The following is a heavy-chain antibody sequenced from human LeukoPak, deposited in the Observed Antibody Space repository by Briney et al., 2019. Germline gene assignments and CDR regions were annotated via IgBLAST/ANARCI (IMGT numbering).Heavy chain of an antibody. D-gene: IGHD3-16*01. CDR1: GGSISSGGYY. CDR2: IYYSGST. Sequence: SQTLSLTCTVSGGSISSGGYYWSWIRQHPGKGLEWIGYIYYSGSTYYNPSLKSRVTISVDTSKNQFSLKLSSVTAADTAVYYCARDRRRLGELPHAFDVWGQGTMVTVSS. V-gene: IGHV4-31*03. CDR3: ARDRRRLGELPHAFDV. J-gene: IGHJ3*01.